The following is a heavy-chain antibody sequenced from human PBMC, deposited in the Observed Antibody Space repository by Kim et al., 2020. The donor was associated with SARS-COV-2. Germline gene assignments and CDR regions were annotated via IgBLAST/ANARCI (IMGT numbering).Heavy chain of an antibody. V-gene: IGHV3-30*01. D-gene: IGHD5-18*01. J-gene: IGHJ4*02. CDR3: ARDTWIQLWRDFDY. Sequence: ADSVKGRFTISRDNSKNTLYLQMNSLRAEDTAVYYCARDTWIQLWRDFDYWGQGTLVTVSS.